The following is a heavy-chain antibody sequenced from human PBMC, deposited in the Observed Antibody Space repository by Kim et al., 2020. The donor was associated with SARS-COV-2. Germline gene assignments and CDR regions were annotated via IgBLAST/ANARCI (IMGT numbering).Heavy chain of an antibody. CDR3: ARDLYPIAVAGTNYYYYSGMHL. J-gene: IGHJ6*02. CDR2: ISSSGSTI. V-gene: IGHV3-11*04. Sequence: GGSLRLSCAASGFTFSDYYMSWIRQAPGKGLEWVSYISSSGSTIYYADSVKGRFTISRDNAKNSLYLQMNSLRAEVTAVVYCARDLYPIAVAGTNYYYYSGMHLWGRETTVSVSS. CDR1: GFTFSDYY. D-gene: IGHD6-19*01.